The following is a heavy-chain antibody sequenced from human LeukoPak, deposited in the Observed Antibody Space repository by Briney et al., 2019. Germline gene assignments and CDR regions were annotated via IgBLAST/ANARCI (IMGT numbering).Heavy chain of an antibody. J-gene: IGHJ5*02. Sequence: ASVKVSCKVSGYTLTELSMHWVRQAPGKGLEWMGGFDPEDGETIYAQKLQGRVTMTTDTSTSTAYMELRSLRSDDTAVYYCARADWFDPWGQGTLVTVSS. V-gene: IGHV1-24*01. CDR1: GYTLTELS. CDR3: ARADWFDP. CDR2: FDPEDGET.